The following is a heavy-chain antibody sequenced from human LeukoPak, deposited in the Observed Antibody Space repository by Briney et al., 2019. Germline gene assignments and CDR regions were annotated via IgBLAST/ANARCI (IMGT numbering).Heavy chain of an antibody. D-gene: IGHD7-27*01. Sequence: GESLRLSCSASGFAFSTYSMNWVRQAPGKGLEWVSSISTTSLNIYYADSLEGRFTVSRDNARNSLYLQLNGLRAEDTAVYYCAKDGARTGVRYFDYWGQGTLVTVSS. CDR3: AKDGARTGVRYFDY. CDR2: ISTTSLNI. CDR1: GFAFSTYS. J-gene: IGHJ4*02. V-gene: IGHV3-21*01.